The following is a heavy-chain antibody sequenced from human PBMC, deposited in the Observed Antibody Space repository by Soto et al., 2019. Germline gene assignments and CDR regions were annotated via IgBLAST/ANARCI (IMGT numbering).Heavy chain of an antibody. D-gene: IGHD2-8*01. V-gene: IGHV1-46*01. J-gene: IGHJ4*02. CDR2: INPSGGST. CDR1: GYTFTSYY. Sequence: PSVKVSCKASGYTFTSYYMHWVRQAPGQGLEWMGIINPSGGSTSYAQKFQGRVTMTRDTSTSTVYMELSSLRSEDTAVYYCARGHCTNGVCYGSESVEATDFDYWGQGTLVTVSS. CDR3: ARGHCTNGVCYGSESVEATDFDY.